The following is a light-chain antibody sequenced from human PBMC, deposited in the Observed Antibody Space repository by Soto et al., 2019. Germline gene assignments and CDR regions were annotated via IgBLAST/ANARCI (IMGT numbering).Light chain of an antibody. J-gene: IGKJ2*02. CDR2: GAS. V-gene: IGKV3-20*01. CDR1: QSVSNSY. Sequence: EIVLTQSPGTLSLSPGERATLSCRASQSVSNSYLAWYQQKPGQAPRLLIYGASSSATGIPDRFSGSGSGTDFTLTISRLETEDFAVYYCQQYGSSPRTFGQGTKLEMK. CDR3: QQYGSSPRT.